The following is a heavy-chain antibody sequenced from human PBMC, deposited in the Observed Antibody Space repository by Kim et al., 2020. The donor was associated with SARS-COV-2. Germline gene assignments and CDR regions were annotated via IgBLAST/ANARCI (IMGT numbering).Heavy chain of an antibody. D-gene: IGHD6-13*01. Sequence: GGSLRLSCAASGFAFSSCAMSWVRQAPGKGLEWVSAISGSGRHTYNADSVKGRFTISRDNSKSTLYLQMNSLRVDDTAVYYCVTPGDTTSWYRYWGQGTL. CDR3: VTPGDTTSWYRY. V-gene: IGHV3-23*01. CDR2: ISGSGRHT. CDR1: GFAFSSCA. J-gene: IGHJ4*02.